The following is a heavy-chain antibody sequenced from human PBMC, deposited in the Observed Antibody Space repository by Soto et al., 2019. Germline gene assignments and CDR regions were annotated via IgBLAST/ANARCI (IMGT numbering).Heavy chain of an antibody. Sequence: GASVKVSCKASGYTFTNYYMHWVRQAPGQGLEWMGMINPRGGRTTYPQKFQGRVTMTTDTSTSTAYMELRSLRSDDTAVYYCAREGVAPYYYYGMDVWGQGTPVTVSS. D-gene: IGHD5-12*01. J-gene: IGHJ6*02. V-gene: IGHV1-46*01. CDR2: INPRGGRT. CDR3: AREGVAPYYYYGMDV. CDR1: GYTFTNYY.